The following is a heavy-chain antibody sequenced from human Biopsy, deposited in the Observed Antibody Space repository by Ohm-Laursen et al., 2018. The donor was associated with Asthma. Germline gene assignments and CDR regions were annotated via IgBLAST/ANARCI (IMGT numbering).Heavy chain of an antibody. CDR2: LIPVLGTP. CDR1: GYTFTDYY. V-gene: IGHV1-69*13. CDR3: ARGYSGSDRIVYYYSGLEV. J-gene: IGHJ6*02. Sequence: VASVKVSCKASGYTFTDYYVMWLRQAPGQGLEWMGGLIPVLGTPDHAQMFEGRVTITADESTSTACMELSSLSSEDTAVYYCARGYSGSDRIVYYYSGLEVWGQGTTVTVSS. D-gene: IGHD5-12*01.